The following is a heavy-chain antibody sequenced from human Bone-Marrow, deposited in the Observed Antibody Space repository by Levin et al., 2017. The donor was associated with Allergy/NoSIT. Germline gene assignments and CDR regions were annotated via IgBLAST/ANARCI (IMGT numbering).Heavy chain of an antibody. CDR3: ARGISQSVRYSSGWGDWFDP. V-gene: IGHV1-18*01. J-gene: IGHJ5*02. CDR1: GYTFISYA. D-gene: IGHD6-19*01. Sequence: ASVKVSCKASGYTFISYAISWVRQAPGQGLEWMGWITAYNGNTNYAQKVQGRVTMTTDTSTSTAYMELRSLRSDDTAVYYCARGISQSVRYSSGWGDWFDPWGQGTLVTVSS. CDR2: ITAYNGNT.